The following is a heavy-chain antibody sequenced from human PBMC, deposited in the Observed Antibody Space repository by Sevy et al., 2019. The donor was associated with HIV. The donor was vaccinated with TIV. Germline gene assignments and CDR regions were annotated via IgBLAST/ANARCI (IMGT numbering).Heavy chain of an antibody. CDR3: ARGATSGWDYFDS. V-gene: IGHV3-21*06. CDR2: ISGLSNYI. J-gene: IGHJ4*02. D-gene: IGHD6-19*01. Sequence: GGSLRLSCVASGFTFSNYNINWVRQPPGKGLEWVSYISGLSNYIYYADSLGGRFTISRDNAKSSVYLQMNSLRTEDTAQYYCARGATSGWDYFDSWGQGTLVTVSS. CDR1: GFTFSNYN.